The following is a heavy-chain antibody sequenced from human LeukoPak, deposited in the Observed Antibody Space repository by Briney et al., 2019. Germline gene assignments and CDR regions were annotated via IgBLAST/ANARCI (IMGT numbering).Heavy chain of an antibody. J-gene: IGHJ4*02. CDR2: INPSGGST. CDR3: ARTDTAMVIVDY. Sequence: ASVKVSCKASGYTFTSYYMHWVRQAPGQGLEWMGIINPSGGSTSYAQKFQGRVTMTRDTSTSTVYMELSSLRSVDTAVYYCARTDTAMVIVDYWGQGTRVTVSS. D-gene: IGHD5-18*01. V-gene: IGHV1-46*01. CDR1: GYTFTSYY.